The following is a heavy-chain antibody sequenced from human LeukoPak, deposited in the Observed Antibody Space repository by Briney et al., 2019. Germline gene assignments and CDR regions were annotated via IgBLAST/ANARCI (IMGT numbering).Heavy chain of an antibody. CDR2: IWYDGSNK. V-gene: IGHV3-33*01. J-gene: IGHJ3*02. CDR3: ARERKHGSGWYFAFDI. D-gene: IGHD6-19*01. Sequence: GRSQRLSCAASGFTFSSYGMHWVRQAPGKGLEWVAVIWYDGSNKYYADSVKGRFTISRDNSKNTLYLQMNSLRAEDTAVYYCARERKHGSGWYFAFDIWGQGTMVTVSS. CDR1: GFTFSSYG.